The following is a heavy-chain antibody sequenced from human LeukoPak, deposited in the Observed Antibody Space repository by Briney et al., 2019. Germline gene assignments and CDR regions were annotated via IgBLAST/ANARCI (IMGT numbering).Heavy chain of an antibody. Sequence: GGSLRLSCAASGFNFSNYAMHWVRQAPGKGLEWVAFIRYDGSNKYYADSVKGRFTISRDNSKNTLYLQMNSLRAEDAAVYYCAKDTRGDYGWDFDYWGQGTLVTVSS. CDR1: GFNFSNYA. J-gene: IGHJ4*02. CDR3: AKDTRGDYGWDFDY. CDR2: IRYDGSNK. D-gene: IGHD3-10*01. V-gene: IGHV3-30*02.